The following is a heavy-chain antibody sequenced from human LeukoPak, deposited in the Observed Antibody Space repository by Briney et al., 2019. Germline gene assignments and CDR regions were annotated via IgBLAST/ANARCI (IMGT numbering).Heavy chain of an antibody. D-gene: IGHD3-10*01. CDR2: INHSGST. J-gene: IGHJ4*02. V-gene: IGHV4-34*01. Sequence: PSETLSLTCAVYGGSFSGYYWSWIRQPPRKGLELVGGINHSGSTNYNPSLKSRVTISVDTSKNQFSLKLSSVTAADTAVYYCARGNKITMVRGVIIRPEYYFDYWGQGTLVTVSS. CDR3: ARGNKITMVRGVIIRPEYYFDY. CDR1: GGSFSGYY.